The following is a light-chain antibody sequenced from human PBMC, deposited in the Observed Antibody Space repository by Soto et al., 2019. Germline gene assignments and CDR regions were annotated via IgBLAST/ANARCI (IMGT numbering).Light chain of an antibody. CDR2: KVS. CDR3: MQGTHWPIT. V-gene: IGKV2-30*02. Sequence: EVVMTQSPLSLPVTLGQPASISCRSNQSLVHSDGIAYFSWFQQRPGRSPRRLISKVSKRDSGVPARFSGSGSGTHFALIISRVEAEDVGVYYCMQGTHWPITFGQGTRLEIK. J-gene: IGKJ5*01. CDR1: QSLVHSDGIAY.